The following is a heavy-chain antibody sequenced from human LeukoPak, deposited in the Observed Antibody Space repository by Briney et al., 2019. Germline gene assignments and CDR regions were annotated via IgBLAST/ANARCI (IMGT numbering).Heavy chain of an antibody. D-gene: IGHD6-19*01. CDR3: ARAPYSSGWWVY. V-gene: IGHV4-34*01. Sequence: PSETLSLTCAVYGGSFSGYYWSWIRQPPGKGLEWIGEINHSGSTNYNPSLKSRVTISVDTSKNQFSLKLSSVTAADTAVYYCARAPYSSGWWVYWGQGTLVTVSS. J-gene: IGHJ4*02. CDR1: GGSFSGYY. CDR2: INHSGST.